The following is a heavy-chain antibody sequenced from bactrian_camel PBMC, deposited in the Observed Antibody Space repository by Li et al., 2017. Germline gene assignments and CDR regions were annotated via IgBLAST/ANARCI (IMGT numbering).Heavy chain of an antibody. J-gene: IGHJ6*01. D-gene: IGHD4*01. V-gene: IGHV3S40*01. CDR2: INSGGGST. Sequence: VQLVESGGGSVQAGGSLRLSCAASGFTFSSYGMSWVRQAPGKGLEWVSTINSGGGSTYYTDSVKGRFTISRDNAKNTVYLQLNSLKTEDMARYFCAQGWGDYDLPGADFLAWGQGTQVTVS. CDR1: GFTFSSYG. CDR3: AQGWGDYDLPGADFLA.